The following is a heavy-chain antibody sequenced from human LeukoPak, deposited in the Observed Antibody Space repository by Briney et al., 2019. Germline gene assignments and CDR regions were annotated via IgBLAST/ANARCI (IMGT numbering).Heavy chain of an antibody. CDR2: INQDGNEK. Sequence: QTGGSLRLSCAASGFTFTTYWMSWVRQAPGKGLEWVANINQDGNEKNYVDSVKGRFTISRDNARNLVHLQMNRLRDEDTAVYFCARHAEAYSGYESAPWFNWFDPWGQGNLSPSPQ. J-gene: IGHJ5*02. D-gene: IGHD5-12*01. CDR1: GFTFTTYW. CDR3: ARHAEAYSGYESAPWFNWFDP. V-gene: IGHV3-7*01.